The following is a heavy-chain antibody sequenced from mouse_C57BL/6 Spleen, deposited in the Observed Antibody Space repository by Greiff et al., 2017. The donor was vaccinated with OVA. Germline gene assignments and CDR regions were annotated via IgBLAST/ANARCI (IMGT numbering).Heavy chain of an antibody. Sequence: QVQLQQPGAELVMPGASVKLSCKASGYTFTSYWMHWVKQRPGQGLEWIGEIDPSDSYTNYNQKFKGKSTFTVDKSSSTAYMQLSSLTSEDSAVYYCARSRDYGSSPWFAYWGQGTLVTVSA. CDR2: IDPSDSYT. J-gene: IGHJ3*01. V-gene: IGHV1-69*01. CDR1: GYTFTSYW. CDR3: ARSRDYGSSPWFAY. D-gene: IGHD1-1*01.